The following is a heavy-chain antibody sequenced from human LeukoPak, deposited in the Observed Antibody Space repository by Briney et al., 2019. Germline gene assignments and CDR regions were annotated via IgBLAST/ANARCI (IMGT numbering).Heavy chain of an antibody. CDR3: AKGNCSSECYYYLDY. Sequence: GGSLRLSCAASGFSFSNYAMTWVRQAPGKGLEWVSGISGSGGRTYYADSVKGRFTISRDNSKNTLYLQMNSLRAEDTAVYYCAKGNCSSECYYYLDYWGQGTLVTVSS. CDR2: ISGSGGRT. V-gene: IGHV3-23*01. J-gene: IGHJ4*02. CDR1: GFSFSNYA. D-gene: IGHD2-21*01.